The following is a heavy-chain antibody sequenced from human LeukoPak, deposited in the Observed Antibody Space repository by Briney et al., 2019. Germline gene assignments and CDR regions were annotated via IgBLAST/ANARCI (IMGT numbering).Heavy chain of an antibody. Sequence: ASVKVSCKASGGTFSSYAISWVRQAPGQGLEWMGGIIPIFGTANYAQKIQGRVTITADESTSTAYMELSSLRSEDTAVYYCARDHLPVGSPENYFDSWGQGTLVTVSS. CDR2: IIPIFGTA. J-gene: IGHJ4*02. CDR3: ARDHLPVGSPENYFDS. V-gene: IGHV1-69*13. CDR1: GGTFSSYA. D-gene: IGHD1-26*01.